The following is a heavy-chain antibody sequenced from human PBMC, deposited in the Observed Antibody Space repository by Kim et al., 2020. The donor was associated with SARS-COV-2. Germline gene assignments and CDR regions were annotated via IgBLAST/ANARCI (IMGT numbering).Heavy chain of an antibody. CDR1: GLVFNKCG. Sequence: GGSLRLSCVTSGLVFNKCGMHWVRQAPGEGLEWVAVISDDGSHKSYEESVRGRFSISRDNPRNTLYLQMNSLRPEDTAVYYCAKDRKPMIVVARDHFYGLDVWGQGTTVTVCS. J-gene: IGHJ6*02. V-gene: IGHV3-30*18. CDR2: ISDDGSHK. CDR3: AKDRKPMIVVARDHFYGLDV. D-gene: IGHD3-22*01.